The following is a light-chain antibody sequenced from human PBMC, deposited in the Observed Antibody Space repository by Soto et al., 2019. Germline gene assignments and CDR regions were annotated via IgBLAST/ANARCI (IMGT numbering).Light chain of an antibody. CDR1: QSVSSY. V-gene: IGKV3-11*01. CDR2: DAS. J-gene: IGKJ3*01. Sequence: EIVLTQSPAALSLSPGERATLSCRASQSVSSYLAWYQQKPGQAPRLLIYDASNRATGIPARFSGSGSGTDFTLTNTSLEPEDFAVYYCQQRSNWPRGITFGPGTKVDIK. CDR3: QQRSNWPRGIT.